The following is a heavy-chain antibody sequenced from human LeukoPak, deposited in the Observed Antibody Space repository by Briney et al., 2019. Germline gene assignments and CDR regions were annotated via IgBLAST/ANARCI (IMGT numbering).Heavy chain of an antibody. CDR3: ARASKISKITIFGVVTPYFDY. V-gene: IGHV3-30-3*01. Sequence: GRSLRLSCAASGFTFSSYAMHWVRQAPGKGLEWVAVISYDGSNKYYADSVKGRFTISRDNSKNTLYLQMNSLRAEDTAVYYCARASKISKITIFGVVTPYFDYWGQGTLVTVSS. CDR1: GFTFSSYA. J-gene: IGHJ4*02. D-gene: IGHD3-3*01. CDR2: ISYDGSNK.